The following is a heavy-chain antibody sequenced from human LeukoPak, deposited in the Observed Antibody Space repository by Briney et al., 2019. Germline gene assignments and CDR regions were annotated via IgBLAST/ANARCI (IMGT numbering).Heavy chain of an antibody. D-gene: IGHD4-17*01. V-gene: IGHV3-30*18. Sequence: GGSLRLSCAASGFTFSSYGMHWVRQDPGKGLEWVAVISYDGSNKYYADSVKGRFTSTRANSKNTLYLKAENTRADYSAVYSCAKAPTGEHDHYWGQGTLVTVSS. CDR1: GFTFSSYG. J-gene: IGHJ4*02. CDR3: AKAPTGEHDHY. CDR2: ISYDGSNK.